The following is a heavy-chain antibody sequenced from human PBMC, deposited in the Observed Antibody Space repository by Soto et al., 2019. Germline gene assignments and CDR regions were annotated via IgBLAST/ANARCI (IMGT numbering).Heavy chain of an antibody. J-gene: IGHJ3*02. Sequence: QVQLVQSGAEVKKPGASVTVSCKTSADTFTDYIHLVRQAPGQRLEWMGWINAGRGHTKYSQKLQGRVTFTRDTSATTVYMDLISVRSEDTAVYYCARDLSPRRTFDIWGQGTMVTVSS. CDR1: ADTFTDY. CDR3: ARDLSPRRTFDI. V-gene: IGHV1-3*01. CDR2: INAGRGHT.